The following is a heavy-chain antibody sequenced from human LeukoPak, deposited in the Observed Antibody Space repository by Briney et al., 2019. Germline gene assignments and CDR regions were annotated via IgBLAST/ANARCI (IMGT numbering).Heavy chain of an antibody. Sequence: ASVKVSCKVSGYTLTELSMHWVRQAPGKGLEWMGGFDPEDGETIYAQKFQGRVTMTEDTSTDTAYMELSSLRSEDTAVYYCATLLGYCSGGSCYFDYWGQGTLVTVSS. J-gene: IGHJ4*02. CDR3: ATLLGYCSGGSCYFDY. D-gene: IGHD2-15*01. CDR1: GYTLTELS. CDR2: FDPEDGET. V-gene: IGHV1-24*01.